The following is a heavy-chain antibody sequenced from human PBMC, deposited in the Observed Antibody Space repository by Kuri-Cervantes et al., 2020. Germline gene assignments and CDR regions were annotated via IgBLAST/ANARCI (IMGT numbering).Heavy chain of an antibody. CDR2: IKSKTDGGTT. Sequence: GSLRLSCAASGFTFSNAWMSWVRQAPGKGLEWVGRIKSKTDGGTTDYAAPVKGRFTISRDDSKNTLYLQMNSLRAEDTAVYYCARGKVWFGELYFDYWGQGTLVTVSS. D-gene: IGHD3-10*01. CDR1: GFTFSNAW. J-gene: IGHJ4*02. V-gene: IGHV3-15*01. CDR3: ARGKVWFGELYFDY.